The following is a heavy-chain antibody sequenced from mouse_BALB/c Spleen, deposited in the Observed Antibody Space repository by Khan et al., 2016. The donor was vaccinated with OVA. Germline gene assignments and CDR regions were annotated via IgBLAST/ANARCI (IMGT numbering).Heavy chain of an antibody. CDR1: GYAFTNYL. J-gene: IGHJ3*01. CDR3: TRGGFGGFAY. CDR2: INPGSGGT. Sequence: QVQLKQSGAELVRPGTSVKVSCKASGYAFTNYLIEWVKQRPGQGLEWIGVINPGSGGTNYNEKFKGKATLTADKSSSTAYMQLSSLTSDVSAVCFCTRGGFGGFAYWGQGTLVTVSA. V-gene: IGHV1-54*01. D-gene: IGHD3-1*01.